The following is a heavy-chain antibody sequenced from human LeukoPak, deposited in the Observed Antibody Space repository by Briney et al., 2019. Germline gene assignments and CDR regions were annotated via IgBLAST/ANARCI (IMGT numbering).Heavy chain of an antibody. V-gene: IGHV3-64*01. J-gene: IGHJ6*03. CDR3: ARARRDRPYYYYYMDV. CDR1: GFTFSSYA. Sequence: GGSLRLSCAASGFTFSSYAMHWVRQAPGKGLEYVSAISSSGGSTYYANSVKGRFTISRDNSKNTLYLQMGSLRAEDMAVYYCARARRDRPYYYYYMDVWGKGTTVTISS. CDR2: ISSSGGST. D-gene: IGHD5-24*01.